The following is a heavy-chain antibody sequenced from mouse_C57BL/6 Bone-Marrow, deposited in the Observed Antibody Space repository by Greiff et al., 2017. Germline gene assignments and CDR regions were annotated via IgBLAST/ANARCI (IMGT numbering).Heavy chain of an antibody. CDR2: IDPENGDT. CDR3: TTDDYVSSYPCWYFDV. Sequence: EVQLQQSGAELVRPGASVKLSCTASGFNFKDDYMHWVKQRPEQGLEWIGWIDPENGDTEYASKFQGKATITADTSSNTAYLQLSSLTSEDTAVYFCTTDDYVSSYPCWYFDVWGTGTTVTVSS. V-gene: IGHV14-4*01. CDR1: GFNFKDDY. D-gene: IGHD1-1*01. J-gene: IGHJ1*03.